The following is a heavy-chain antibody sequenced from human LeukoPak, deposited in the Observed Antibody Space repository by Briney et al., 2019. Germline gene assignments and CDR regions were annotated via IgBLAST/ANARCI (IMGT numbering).Heavy chain of an antibody. CDR3: AREGTPNYYGSGSYYNPFQH. Sequence: GGSLTLSCAASGFTFSSYWMYWVRQAPGKGPVWVSRIYGDGTITSYADSVKGRFTISRDNAKNSLYLQMNSLRAEDTALYYCAREGTPNYYGSGSYYNPFQHWGQGTLVTVSS. D-gene: IGHD3-10*01. CDR1: GFTFSSYW. CDR2: IYGDGTIT. V-gene: IGHV3-74*01. J-gene: IGHJ1*01.